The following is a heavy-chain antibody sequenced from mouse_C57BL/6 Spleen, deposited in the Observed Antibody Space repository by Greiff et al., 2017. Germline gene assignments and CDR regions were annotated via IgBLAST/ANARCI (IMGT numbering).Heavy chain of an antibody. CDR3: ARGGQMDY. CDR2: ISYDGSN. CDR1: GYSITSGYY. Sequence: EVKLQESGPGLVKPSQSLSLTCSVTGYSITSGYYWNWIRQFPGNKLEWMGYISYDGSNNYNPSLKNRISITRDTSKNQFFLKLDSVTTEDTATYYCARGGQMDYWGQGTSVTVSS. J-gene: IGHJ4*01. V-gene: IGHV3-6*01.